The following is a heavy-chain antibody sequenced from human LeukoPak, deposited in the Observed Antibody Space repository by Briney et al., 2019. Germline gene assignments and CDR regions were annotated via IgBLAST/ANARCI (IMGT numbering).Heavy chain of an antibody. CDR3: AKVWDTYYYDSSGSFDY. D-gene: IGHD3-22*01. V-gene: IGHV3-23*01. CDR1: GFTFTNYG. Sequence: PGRSLRLSCVASGFTFTNYGMHWVRQAPGKGLEWVSAISSSGGSTYYADSVKGRFTISRDNSKNTLYLQMNSLRAEDTAVYYCAKVWDTYYYDSSGSFDYWGQGTLVTVSS. J-gene: IGHJ4*02. CDR2: ISSSGGST.